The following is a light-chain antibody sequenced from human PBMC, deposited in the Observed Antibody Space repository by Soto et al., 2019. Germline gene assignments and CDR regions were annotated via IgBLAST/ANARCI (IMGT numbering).Light chain of an antibody. CDR2: DAS. V-gene: IGKV3-11*01. Sequence: EIVLTQSPATLSLSPGERVTLSCRASQSVSNYLAWYQQKPGQAPRLLIYDASIREPGIPARFSGSGSGTDYTLTITSLEPDDFAVYYCQQRSIWPPLFGPGTKVDIK. J-gene: IGKJ3*01. CDR3: QQRSIWPPL. CDR1: QSVSNY.